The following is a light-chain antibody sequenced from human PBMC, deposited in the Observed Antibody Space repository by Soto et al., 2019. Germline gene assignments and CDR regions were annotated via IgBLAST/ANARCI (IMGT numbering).Light chain of an antibody. J-gene: IGKJ4*01. CDR1: QTISNY. CDR3: QQYQSYPIT. Sequence: DIQMTQSPSSLSASVGDRVTLTCRASQTISNYVSWYQQKPGKAPKCLIYAASTLQSGVPSRFSGSGSGTDFTLTISSLQPEDYATYYCQQYQSYPITFGGGTKVEIK. CDR2: AAS. V-gene: IGKV1-16*01.